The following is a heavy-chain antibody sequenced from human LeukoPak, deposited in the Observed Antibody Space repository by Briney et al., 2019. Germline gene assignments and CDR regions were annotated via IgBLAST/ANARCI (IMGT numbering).Heavy chain of an antibody. J-gene: IGHJ5*02. CDR2: ISGSGGST. D-gene: IGHD5-18*01. CDR1: GFTFSSYA. V-gene: IGHV3-23*01. CDR3: AKEWIQLWRGCFDP. Sequence: GGSLRLSCAASGFTFSSYAMSWVRQAPGKGLEWVSAISGSGGSTYHADSVKGRFTISRDNSKNTLYLQMNSLSAEDTAVYYCAKEWIQLWRGCFDPWGQGTLVTVSS.